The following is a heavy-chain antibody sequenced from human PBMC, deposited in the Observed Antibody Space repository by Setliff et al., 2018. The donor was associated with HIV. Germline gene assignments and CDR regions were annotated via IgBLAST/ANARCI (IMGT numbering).Heavy chain of an antibody. V-gene: IGHV3-23*01. J-gene: IGHJ4*02. CDR3: VKNRVVVIQNYFDS. Sequence: GESLKISCTASGFTFSNYAMSWVRQPPGKGLEWVAGIGGSPDTTYYGDSGRGRFTIARDNSKNTLHLQMNRLRAEDTAVYFCVKNRVVVIQNYFDSWGQGTLVTVSS. D-gene: IGHD2-21*01. CDR2: IGGSPDTT. CDR1: GFTFSNYA.